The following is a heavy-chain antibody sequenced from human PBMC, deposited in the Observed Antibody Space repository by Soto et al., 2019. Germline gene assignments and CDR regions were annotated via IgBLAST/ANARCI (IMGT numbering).Heavy chain of an antibody. D-gene: IGHD4-17*01. J-gene: IGHJ4*02. CDR2: ISYDGSNK. CDR1: GFTFSSYA. Sequence: QVQLVESGGGVVQPGRSLRLSCAASGFTFSSYAMHWVRQAPGKVLEWVAVISYDGSNKYYADSVKGRFTISRDNSKNTLYMEMKSPGAEDTTVYYCGRDGGGDGEPPPYYFDYWGQGTLVTVS. CDR3: GRDGGGDGEPPPYYFDY. V-gene: IGHV3-30-3*01.